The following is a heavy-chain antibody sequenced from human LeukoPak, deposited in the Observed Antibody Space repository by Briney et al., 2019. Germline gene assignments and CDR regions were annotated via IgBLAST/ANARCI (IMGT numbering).Heavy chain of an antibody. CDR1: GFTFSSYG. D-gene: IGHD2-2*01. Sequence: GGSLRLSCAASGFTFSSYGMHWVRQAPGKGLERVAFIRYDGSNKYYADSVKGRFTISRDNSKNTLYLQMNSLRAEDTAVYYCSKDRSYCSSTSCYYFQHWGQGTLVTVSS. CDR3: SKDRSYCSSTSCYYFQH. V-gene: IGHV3-30*02. J-gene: IGHJ1*01. CDR2: IRYDGSNK.